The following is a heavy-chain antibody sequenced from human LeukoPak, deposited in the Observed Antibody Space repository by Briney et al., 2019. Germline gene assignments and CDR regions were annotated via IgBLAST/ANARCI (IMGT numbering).Heavy chain of an antibody. Sequence: ASVKVSCKASGGTFSSYAISWVRQAPGQGLGWMGGIIPIFGTANYAQKFQGRVTITTDESTSTAYMELSSLRSEDTAVYYCARNREQVEPGVIGYYYYMDVWGKGTTVTVSS. CDR3: ARNREQVEPGVIGYYYYMDV. CDR1: GGTFSSYA. V-gene: IGHV1-69*05. J-gene: IGHJ6*03. CDR2: IIPIFGTA. D-gene: IGHD3-16*02.